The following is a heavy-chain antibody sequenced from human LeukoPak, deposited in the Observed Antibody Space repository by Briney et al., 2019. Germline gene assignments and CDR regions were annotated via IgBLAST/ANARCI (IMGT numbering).Heavy chain of an antibody. CDR1: GYTFTSYG. V-gene: IGHV1-18*01. J-gene: IGHJ4*02. D-gene: IGHD3-22*01. Sequence: ASVKVSCKASGYTFTSYGISWVRQAPGQGLEWMGWISAYNGNTNYAQKLQGRVTMTTDTSTSTAYMELRSLRSDDTAVYYCARAGELHLLYYYDSSGYHSPPQYYFDYWGQGTLVTVSS. CDR3: ARAGELHLLYYYDSSGYHSPPQYYFDY. CDR2: ISAYNGNT.